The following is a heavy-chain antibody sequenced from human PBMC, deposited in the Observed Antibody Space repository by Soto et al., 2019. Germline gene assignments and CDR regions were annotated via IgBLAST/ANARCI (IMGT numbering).Heavy chain of an antibody. CDR1: GGSVSSGSYY. CDR3: ARVERGTATTVVDAFDI. J-gene: IGHJ3*02. D-gene: IGHD2-21*02. CDR2: MSHSGGS. V-gene: IGHV4-34*01. Sequence: QVQLQQWGAGLLKPSETLSRTCAVYGGSVSSGSYYWSWIRQPPGKGLEWIGEMSHSGGSQFKPSLKSRVTISVDTSKNQFSLKMSSVTAADTALYYCARVERGTATTVVDAFDIWGPGTMVTVSS.